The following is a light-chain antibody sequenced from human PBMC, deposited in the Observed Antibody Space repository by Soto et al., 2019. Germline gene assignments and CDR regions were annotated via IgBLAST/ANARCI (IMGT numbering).Light chain of an antibody. J-gene: IGLJ2*01. Sequence: SYELTQPPSVSVAPGKTASISCGGNDIGSKGVHWYQQKPGQAPVLVIYSDTDLPPVITERFSGSNSANLATLTISRVEAGDEADYYCQVWDSGSAHVVFGGGTKL. CDR3: QVWDSGSAHVV. CDR2: SDT. V-gene: IGLV3-21*01. CDR1: DIGSKG.